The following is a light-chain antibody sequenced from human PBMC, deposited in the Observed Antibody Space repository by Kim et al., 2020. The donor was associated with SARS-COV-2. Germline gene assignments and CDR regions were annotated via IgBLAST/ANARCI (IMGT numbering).Light chain of an antibody. J-gene: IGKJ1*01. Sequence: DIHLTQSPSSVSASVGDTVTITCRASQDINERLGWFQQRPGKAPNLLVYRARDLETGVPSRFSGSGSGTDFALTINNLQPEDFATYYCIQVRDFPRTFGHGTKVVIK. V-gene: IGKV1-12*01. CDR1: QDINER. CDR3: IQVRDFPRT. CDR2: RAR.